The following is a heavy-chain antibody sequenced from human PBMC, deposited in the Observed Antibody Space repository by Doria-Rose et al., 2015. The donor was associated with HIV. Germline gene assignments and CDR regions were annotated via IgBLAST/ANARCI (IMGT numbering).Heavy chain of an antibody. V-gene: IGHV2-26*01. J-gene: IGHJ4*02. CDR1: GVSLSSPGMG. D-gene: IGHD6-13*01. Sequence: SGPVLVKPTETLTLTCTVSGVSLSSPGMGVSWIRQPPGKALEWLANILSDDEWSYKTSLKIRLTIYRGTSKSQVVLTMTDMDPVDTATYYCARIKSSRWYHKYYFDFWGQGTLVIVSA. CDR2: ILSDDEW. CDR3: ARIKSSRWYHKYYFDF.